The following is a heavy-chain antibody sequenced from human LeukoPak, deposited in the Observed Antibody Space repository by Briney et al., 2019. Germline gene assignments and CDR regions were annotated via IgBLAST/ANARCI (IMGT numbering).Heavy chain of an antibody. CDR1: GGSISSTSSY. CDR2: VYYTGNT. J-gene: IGHJ4*02. Sequence: SETLSLTCTVSGGSISSTSSYWGWIRQPPGRGLEWIASVYYTGNTYYNPSFKSRVTISVGTSKNQFSLRLTSVTAADTAVYYCARRNHYFDYWGQGALVTVSS. V-gene: IGHV4-39*01. CDR3: ARRNHYFDY.